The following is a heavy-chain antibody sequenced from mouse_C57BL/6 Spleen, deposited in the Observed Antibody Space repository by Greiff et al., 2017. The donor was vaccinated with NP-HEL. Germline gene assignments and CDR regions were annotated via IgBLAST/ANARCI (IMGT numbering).Heavy chain of an antibody. CDR2: ISSGSSTI. Sequence: EVNVVESGGGLVKPGGSLKLSCAASGFTFSDYGMHWVRQAPETGLEWVAYISSGSSTIYYADTVKGRFTISRDNAKNTLFLQMTSLRSEDTAMYYCARSLTAQATSWFAYWGQGTLVTVSA. CDR1: GFTFSDYG. V-gene: IGHV5-17*01. J-gene: IGHJ3*01. CDR3: ARSLTAQATSWFAY. D-gene: IGHD3-2*02.